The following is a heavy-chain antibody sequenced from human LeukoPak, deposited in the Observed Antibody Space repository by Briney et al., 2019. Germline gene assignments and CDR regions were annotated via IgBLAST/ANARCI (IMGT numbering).Heavy chain of an antibody. J-gene: IGHJ4*02. CDR3: AKETYYDSSGYYLDYFDY. CDR1: GFTFSSYA. CDR2: ISGSGGST. V-gene: IGHV3-23*01. D-gene: IGHD3-22*01. Sequence: QPGGSLRLSCAASGFTFSSYAMSWVRQAPGKGLEWVSVISGSGGSTYYADSVKGRFTISRDNSKNTPYLQMNSLRAEDTAVYYCAKETYYDSSGYYLDYFDYWGQGTLVTVSS.